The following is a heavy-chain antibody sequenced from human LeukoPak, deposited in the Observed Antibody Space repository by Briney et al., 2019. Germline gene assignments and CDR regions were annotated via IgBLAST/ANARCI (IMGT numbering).Heavy chain of an antibody. Sequence: SVKVSCKASGGTFSSYAISWVRQAPGQGLEWMGGIIPIFGTANYAQKFQGRVTITADESTSTAYMELSSLRSEDTAVYYCARDFAMVRGVSHFDYWGQGTLVTVSS. V-gene: IGHV1-69*13. J-gene: IGHJ4*02. CDR1: GGTFSSYA. CDR3: ARDFAMVRGVSHFDY. D-gene: IGHD3-10*01. CDR2: IIPIFGTA.